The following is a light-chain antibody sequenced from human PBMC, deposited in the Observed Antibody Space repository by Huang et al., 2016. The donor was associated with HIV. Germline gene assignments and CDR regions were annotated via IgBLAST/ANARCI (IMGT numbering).Light chain of an antibody. V-gene: IGKV1-39*01. Sequence: DIQMTQSPSSLSASVGDRVTIACRSSQTISNCLSWYQQKPGKAPKLLSHSASTSQSGVPSRFSGSGSGTDFTLTINSLQPEDFATYYCQQSYTSPRTFGQGTMVEIK. J-gene: IGKJ1*01. CDR1: QTISNC. CDR2: SAS. CDR3: QQSYTSPRT.